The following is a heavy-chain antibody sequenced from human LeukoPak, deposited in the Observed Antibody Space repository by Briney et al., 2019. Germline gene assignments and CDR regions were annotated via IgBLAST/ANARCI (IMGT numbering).Heavy chain of an antibody. V-gene: IGHV1-18*01. D-gene: IGHD2-2*01. CDR3: ARDLSQIVFAPAAHDAFDI. Sequence: ASVKVSCKASGYTFTSYGISWVRQAPGQGLEWMGWISAYNGNTNYAQKLQGRVTMTTDTSTSTAYMELRSLRSDDTAVYYCARDLSQIVFAPAAHDAFDIWGQGTMVTVSS. CDR1: GYTFTSYG. J-gene: IGHJ3*02. CDR2: ISAYNGNT.